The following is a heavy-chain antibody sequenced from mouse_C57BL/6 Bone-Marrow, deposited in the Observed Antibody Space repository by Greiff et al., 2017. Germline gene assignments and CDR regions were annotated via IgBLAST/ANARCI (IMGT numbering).Heavy chain of an antibody. CDR3: ARITTVVARGAMDY. CDR1: GFSLTSSG. Sequence: QVQLQQSGPGLVQPSQSLSITCTVSGFSLTSSGVHWVRQSPGKGLEWRGVLWSGGSTDYNAAFISRLSISKDNSKSQVFVKMNSLQADDTAIYYFARITTVVARGAMDYGGQGTSVTVAS. CDR2: LWSGGST. D-gene: IGHD1-1*01. V-gene: IGHV2-2*01. J-gene: IGHJ4*01.